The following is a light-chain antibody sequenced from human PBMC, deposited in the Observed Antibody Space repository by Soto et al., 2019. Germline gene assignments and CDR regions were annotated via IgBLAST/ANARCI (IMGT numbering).Light chain of an antibody. CDR2: DAS. J-gene: IGKJ3*01. CDR3: QQYGRSPLT. Sequence: EIVLTQSPGTLSLSPGERATLSCRASQSANNNFLAWYQQKPGQAPRLLIYDASRRATGIPDRFSGSRSGTDFTLTISRLEPEDFAVYYCQQYGRSPLTFGPGTKVDIK. V-gene: IGKV3-20*01. CDR1: QSANNNF.